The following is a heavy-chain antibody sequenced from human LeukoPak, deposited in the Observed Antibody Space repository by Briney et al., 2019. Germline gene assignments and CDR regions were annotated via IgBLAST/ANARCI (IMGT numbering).Heavy chain of an antibody. CDR1: GFSITTYY. V-gene: IGHV4-59*01. Sequence: TSETLSLTCTVSGFSITTYYWSWIRRSPGNGLEWIGLIHSSGSTTYNPSLKSRVTISVDTSKNQFSLHLSSVTAADTAVYYCARDIREVGESHYFDYWGQGTLVTVTS. CDR2: IHSSGST. J-gene: IGHJ4*02. CDR3: ARDIREVGESHYFDY. D-gene: IGHD1-26*01.